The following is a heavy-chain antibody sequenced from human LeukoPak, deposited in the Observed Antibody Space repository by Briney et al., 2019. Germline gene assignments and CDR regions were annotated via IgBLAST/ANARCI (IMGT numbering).Heavy chain of an antibody. D-gene: IGHD2-15*01. CDR2: IYKNGKE. J-gene: IGHJ5*01. CDR1: GISVESNY. CDR3: ARESPTSGIDS. Sequence: PGGSLRLSCSASGISVESNYMSWVRQAPGKDLEWVSLIYKNGKEYYAESAKGRFSISRDISKNSLDLQMNRLRGDDTAVYYCARESPTSGIDSWGQGTLVIVSS. V-gene: IGHV3-53*01.